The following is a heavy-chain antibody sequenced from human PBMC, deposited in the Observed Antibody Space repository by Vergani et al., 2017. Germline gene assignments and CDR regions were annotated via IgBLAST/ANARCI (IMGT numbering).Heavy chain of an antibody. CDR3: ARVPGERESYGYYYYYGMDV. Sequence: EVQLVQSGAEVKKPGESLKISCQGSGYSFTSYWIGWVRQMPGKGLEWMGIIYPGDSDTRYSPSFQGQVTISADKSISTAYLQWSSLKASDTAMYYCARVPGERESYGYYYYYGMDVWGQGTTVTVSS. J-gene: IGHJ6*02. CDR1: GYSFTSYW. CDR2: IYPGDSDT. V-gene: IGHV5-51*03. D-gene: IGHD5-18*01.